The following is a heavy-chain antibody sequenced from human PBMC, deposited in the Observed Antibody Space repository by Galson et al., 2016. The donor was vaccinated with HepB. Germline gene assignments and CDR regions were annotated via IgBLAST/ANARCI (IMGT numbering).Heavy chain of an antibody. V-gene: IGHV3-43*01. J-gene: IGHJ4*02. CDR2: ISWDGGTT. D-gene: IGHD6-19*01. Sequence: SLRLSCAASGFTFDDYTMHWVRQVPGKNLEWVALISWDGGTTYYADSVKGRFTISRDNSKNSLYLQMNSLRTEDTALYSCAKDKGSSGFNYFDYWGQGTLVTVSS. CDR3: AKDKGSSGFNYFDY. CDR1: GFTFDDYT.